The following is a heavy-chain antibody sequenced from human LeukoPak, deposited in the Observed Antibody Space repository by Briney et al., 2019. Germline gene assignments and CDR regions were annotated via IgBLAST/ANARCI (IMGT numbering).Heavy chain of an antibody. D-gene: IGHD4-17*01. CDR2: INPSGGST. Sequence: GASVKVSCTASGYTFTSYYMHWVRQAPGQGLEWMGIINPSGGSTSYAQKFQGRVPMTRHTSTSTVYMELSSLRSEDTAVYYCAITDASVTTDYWGQGTLVTVSS. J-gene: IGHJ4*02. CDR1: GYTFTSYY. V-gene: IGHV1-46*01. CDR3: AITDASVTTDY.